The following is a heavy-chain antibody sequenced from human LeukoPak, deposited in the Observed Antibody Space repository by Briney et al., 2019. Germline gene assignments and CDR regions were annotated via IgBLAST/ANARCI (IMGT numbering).Heavy chain of an antibody. CDR3: ASTRLPPPKAWEFDY. V-gene: IGHV3-21*01. CDR2: ISSSSSYI. CDR1: GFTFSSYS. D-gene: IGHD1-26*01. Sequence: GGSLRLSCAASGFTFSSYSMNWVRQAPGKGLEWVSSISSSSSYIYYADSVKGRFTISRDNAKNSLYLQMNSLRAEDTAVYYCASTRLPPPKAWEFDYWGQGTLVTVSS. J-gene: IGHJ4*02.